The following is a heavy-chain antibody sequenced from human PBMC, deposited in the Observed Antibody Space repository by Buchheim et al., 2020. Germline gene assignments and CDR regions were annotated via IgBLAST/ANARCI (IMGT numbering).Heavy chain of an antibody. CDR1: GFTFGDYA. CDR3: TRVQTTVTPVGYYYYGMDV. Sequence: EVQLVESGGGLVQPGRSPRLSCTASGFTFGDYAMSWVRQAPGKGLEWVGFIRSKAYGGTTEYAASVKGRFTISRDDSKSIPYLQMNSLKTEDTAVYYCTRVQTTVTPVGYYYYGMDVWGQGTT. J-gene: IGHJ6*02. V-gene: IGHV3-49*04. D-gene: IGHD4-17*01. CDR2: IRSKAYGGTT.